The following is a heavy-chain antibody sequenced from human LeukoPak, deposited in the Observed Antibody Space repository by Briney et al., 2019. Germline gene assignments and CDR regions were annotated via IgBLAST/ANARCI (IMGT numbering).Heavy chain of an antibody. CDR1: GFTFSSYW. D-gene: IGHD6-13*01. J-gene: IGHJ5*02. CDR2: INTDGSST. Sequence: GGSLRLSCAASGFTFSSYWMHWVRQAPGKGLVWVSRINTDGSSTSYADSVKGRFTISRDNAKNTLYLQMNSLRAEDTAVYYCARARWYSSRKGNWFDPWGQGTLVTVSS. V-gene: IGHV3-74*01. CDR3: ARARWYSSRKGNWFDP.